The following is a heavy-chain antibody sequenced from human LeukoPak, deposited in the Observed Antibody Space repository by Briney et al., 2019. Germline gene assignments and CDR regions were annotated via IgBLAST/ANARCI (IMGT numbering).Heavy chain of an antibody. CDR2: ISGDGGST. V-gene: IGHV3-43*02. Sequence: GGSLRLSCAASGFTFGDYAMTWVRDAPGKGLESVSFISGDGGSTYYADSVKGRFTISRDNSKNSLYLQMNSLRTEDTALYYCNYYDSSGYYGRFDYWGQGTLVTVSS. D-gene: IGHD3-22*01. CDR1: GFTFGDYA. CDR3: NYYDSSGYYGRFDY. J-gene: IGHJ4*02.